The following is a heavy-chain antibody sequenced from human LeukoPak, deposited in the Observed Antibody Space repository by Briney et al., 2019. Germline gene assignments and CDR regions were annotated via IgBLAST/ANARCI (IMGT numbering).Heavy chain of an antibody. CDR3: ARTGDSSGDYFDY. J-gene: IGHJ4*02. CDR2: IYPGDSDT. Sequence: GESLKISCKGSGYSFTSYWIGWVRQMPGKGLEWMGIIYPGDSDTRYSPSFQGQVTISADKSISTAYLQRSSLKASDTAMYYCARTGDSSGDYFDYWGQGTLVTVSS. CDR1: GYSFTSYW. V-gene: IGHV5-51*01. D-gene: IGHD3-22*01.